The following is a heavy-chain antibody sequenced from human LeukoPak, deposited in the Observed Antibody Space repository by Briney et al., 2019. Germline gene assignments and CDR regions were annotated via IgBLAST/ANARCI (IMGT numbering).Heavy chain of an antibody. D-gene: IGHD2-8*01. Sequence: PSETLSLTCTVSGGSISSYYWSWIRQPPGKGLEWIGYIYYSGSTNYNPSLKSRVTISVDTSKNQFSLKLSSVTAADTAVYYCAREMAGHMDVWGKGTTVTVSS. CDR2: IYYSGST. CDR3: AREMAGHMDV. CDR1: GGSISSYY. J-gene: IGHJ6*03. V-gene: IGHV4-59*01.